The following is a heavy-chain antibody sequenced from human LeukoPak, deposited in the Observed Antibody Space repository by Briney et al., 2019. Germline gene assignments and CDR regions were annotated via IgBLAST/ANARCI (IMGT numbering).Heavy chain of an antibody. J-gene: IGHJ1*01. V-gene: IGHV4-39*07. CDR2: IYYSGSA. CDR1: GGSISSSSYY. Sequence: SETLSLTCTVSGGSISSSSYYWGWIRQPPGKGLEWIGSIYYSGSAYYNPSLKSRVTISVDTSKNQFSLKLSSVTAADTAVYYCARGWGKVFAYFQHWGQGTLVTVSS. CDR3: ARGWGKVFAYFQH. D-gene: IGHD3-16*01.